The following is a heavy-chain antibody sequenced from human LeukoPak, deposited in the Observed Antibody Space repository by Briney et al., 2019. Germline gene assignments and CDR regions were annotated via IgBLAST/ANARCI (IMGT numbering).Heavy chain of an antibody. V-gene: IGHV4-39*01. D-gene: IGHD3-3*01. Sequence: SETLSLTCTVSGGSSSSSSYYWGWIRQPPGKGLEWIGSIYYSGSTYYNPSLKSRVTISVDTSKNQFSLKLSSVTAADTAVYYCASRLHYDFWSGYYTGRWGQGTLVTVSS. CDR1: GGSSSSSSYY. CDR2: IYYSGST. CDR3: ASRLHYDFWSGYYTGR. J-gene: IGHJ4*02.